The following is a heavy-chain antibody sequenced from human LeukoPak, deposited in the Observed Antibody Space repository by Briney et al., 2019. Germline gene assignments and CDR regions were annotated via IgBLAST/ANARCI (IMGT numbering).Heavy chain of an antibody. CDR2: IYYSGST. CDR1: GGSISSGDYY. CDR3: ASSLASSSWYGGGYYGMDV. Sequence: PSQILSLTCTVSGGSISSGDYYWSWIRQPPGKGLEWIGYIYYSGSTNYNPSLKSRVTISVDTSKNQFSLKLSSVTAADTAVYYCASSLASSSWYGGGYYGMDVWGHGTTVTVSS. V-gene: IGHV4-61*08. J-gene: IGHJ6*02. D-gene: IGHD6-13*01.